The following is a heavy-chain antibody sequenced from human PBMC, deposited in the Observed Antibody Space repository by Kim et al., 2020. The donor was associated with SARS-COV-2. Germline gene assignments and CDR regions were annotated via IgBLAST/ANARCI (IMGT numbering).Heavy chain of an antibody. J-gene: IGHJ4*02. V-gene: IGHV3-23*01. D-gene: IGHD6-25*01. CDR3: AKQGLGAATTSSIDY. Sequence: APVKGRFTRARDTSKNTLYLQMNGLRAEDTAVYYCAKQGLGAATTSSIDYWGQGTLVTVSS.